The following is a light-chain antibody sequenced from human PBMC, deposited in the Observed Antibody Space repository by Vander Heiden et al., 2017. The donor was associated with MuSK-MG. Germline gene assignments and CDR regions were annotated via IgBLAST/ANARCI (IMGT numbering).Light chain of an antibody. CDR2: GAS. J-gene: IGKJ1*01. V-gene: IGKV3-20*01. CDR3: LRYSNSPWT. Sequence: EIVLTQSPGTLSLSPGERATLSCRASQSVGRRYLAWYQQRPGQAPRLLIYGASSRATGIPDRFSGRGSGSDFSLTISRLEPEDSASYYCLRYSNSPWTFGPGTKVEIK. CDR1: QSVGRRY.